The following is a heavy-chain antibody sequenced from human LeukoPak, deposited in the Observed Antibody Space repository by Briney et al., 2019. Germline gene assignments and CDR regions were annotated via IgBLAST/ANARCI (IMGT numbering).Heavy chain of an antibody. D-gene: IGHD3-9*01. CDR2: IKQDGSEK. CDR1: GFTFSSYW. J-gene: IGHJ4*02. V-gene: IGHV3-7*01. CDR3: ARDNFDWSEERFDY. Sequence: PGGSLRLSCAASGFTFSSYWMSWVRQAPGKGVEGVANIKQDGSEKYYVDSVKGRFTISRDNAKNSLYLQMNSLRAEDTAVYYCARDNFDWSEERFDYWGQGTLVTVSS.